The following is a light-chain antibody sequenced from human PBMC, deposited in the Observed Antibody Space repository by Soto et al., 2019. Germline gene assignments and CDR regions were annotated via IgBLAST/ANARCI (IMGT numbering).Light chain of an antibody. Sequence: EIVLTQSPGTLSLSPGEGATLSCRASQSISSTFLARYQQKRGQAPRLLIHGASNRATGIPDRFSGSGSGTDFTLTITRLEPEDFAVYYCQQYGGSPRTFGQGTKVDIK. CDR2: GAS. CDR3: QQYGGSPRT. J-gene: IGKJ1*01. CDR1: QSISSTF. V-gene: IGKV3-20*01.